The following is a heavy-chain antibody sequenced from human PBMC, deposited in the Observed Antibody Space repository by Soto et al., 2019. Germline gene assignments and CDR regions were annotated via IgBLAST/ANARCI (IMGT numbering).Heavy chain of an antibody. CDR2: IYWDDDT. CDR1: GFSLSTSGDS. Sequence: QITLKESGPTLVKPTQSLTLTCTFSGFSLSTSGDSVGWIRQPPGKALEWLAHIYWDDDTRYSPSLKRRLTNNKDTCINQLVLIMTNRDAVDTATSYLPFAPGVDCFDYWCQGTLDTVAS. CDR3: PFAPGVDCFDY. D-gene: IGHD5-12*01. V-gene: IGHV2-5*02. J-gene: IGHJ4*02.